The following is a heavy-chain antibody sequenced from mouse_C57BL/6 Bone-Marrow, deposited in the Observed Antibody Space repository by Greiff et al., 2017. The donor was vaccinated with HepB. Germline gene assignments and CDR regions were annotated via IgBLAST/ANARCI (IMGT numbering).Heavy chain of an antibody. D-gene: IGHD4-1*01. CDR3: ATTGEWHYFDY. J-gene: IGHJ2*01. Sequence: QVQLKESGAELARPGASVKLSCKASGYTFTSYGISWVKQRTGQGLEWIGEIYPRSGNTYYNEKFKGKATLTADKSSSTAYMELRSLTSEDSAVYFCATTGEWHYFDYWGQGTTLTVSS. V-gene: IGHV1-81*01. CDR1: GYTFTSYG. CDR2: IYPRSGNT.